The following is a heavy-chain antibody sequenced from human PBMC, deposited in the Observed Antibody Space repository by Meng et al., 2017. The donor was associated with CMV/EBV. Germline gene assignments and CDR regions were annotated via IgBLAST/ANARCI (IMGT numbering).Heavy chain of an antibody. Sequence: SGGYYWSWIRQHPGKGLEWIGYIYYSGSTYYNPSLKSRVTISVDTSKNQFSLKLSSVTAADTAVYYCARDYGYCSSTSCYGNWYFDLRGRGTLVTVSS. CDR3: ARDYGYCSSTSCYGNWYFDL. V-gene: IGHV4-31*02. J-gene: IGHJ2*01. CDR1: SGGYY. D-gene: IGHD2-2*03. CDR2: IYYSGST.